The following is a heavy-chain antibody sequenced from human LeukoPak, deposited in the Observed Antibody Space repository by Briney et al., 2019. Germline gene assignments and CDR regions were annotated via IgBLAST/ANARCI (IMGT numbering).Heavy chain of an antibody. D-gene: IGHD6-13*01. CDR1: GGSISSHY. J-gene: IGHJ5*02. V-gene: IGHV4-4*07. Sequence: PSETLSLTCTVSGGSISSHYWSWIRQPAGKGLEWIGRIYTSGSTNYNPSLKSRVTISVDTSKNQFSLKLSSVTAADTAVYYCARDGGYGEQQPTVTGWFDPWGQGTLVTVSS. CDR2: IYTSGST. CDR3: ARDGGYGEQQPTVTGWFDP.